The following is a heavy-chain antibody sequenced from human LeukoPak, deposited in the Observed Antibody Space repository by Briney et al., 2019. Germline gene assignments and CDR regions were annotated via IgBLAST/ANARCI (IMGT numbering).Heavy chain of an antibody. CDR2: ISYDGSNK. Sequence: GGSLRLSCAASGFTFSSYAMHWVRQAPGKGLEWVAVISYDGSNKYYADPVKGRFTISRDNSKNTLYLQMNSLRAEDTAVYYCARDRDDFWSGYSSREIYYYYYGMDVWGQGTTVTVSS. D-gene: IGHD3-3*01. CDR3: ARDRDDFWSGYSSREIYYYYYGMDV. CDR1: GFTFSSYA. V-gene: IGHV3-30-3*01. J-gene: IGHJ6*02.